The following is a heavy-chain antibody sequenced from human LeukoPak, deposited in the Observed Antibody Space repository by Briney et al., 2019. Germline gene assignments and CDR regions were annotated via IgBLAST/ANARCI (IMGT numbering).Heavy chain of an antibody. V-gene: IGHV3-48*04. J-gene: IGHJ4*02. Sequence: GGSLRLSCAASGFTFSSYAMSWVRQAPGKGLEWVSYISSSGSTIYYADSVKGRFTISRDNAKNSLYLQMNSLRAEDTALYYCAKDIRWYDSSGQFDYWGQGTLVTVSS. CDR3: AKDIRWYDSSGQFDY. CDR2: ISSSGSTI. CDR1: GFTFSSYA. D-gene: IGHD3-22*01.